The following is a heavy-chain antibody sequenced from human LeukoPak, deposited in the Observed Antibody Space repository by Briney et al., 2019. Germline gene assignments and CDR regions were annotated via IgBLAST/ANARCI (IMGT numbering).Heavy chain of an antibody. Sequence: SETQSLTCAVYGGSFSEYYWSWFRQPPGKGLEWIGEINHSGSTNYNPSLKSRVTISVDTSKNQFSLKLRSVTAADTAVYYCARSYQDDVIAGYYYYYYMDVWGKGTTVAVSS. CDR2: INHSGST. CDR3: ARSYQDDVIAGYYYYYYMDV. CDR1: GGSFSEYY. V-gene: IGHV4-34*01. J-gene: IGHJ6*03. D-gene: IGHD3-22*01.